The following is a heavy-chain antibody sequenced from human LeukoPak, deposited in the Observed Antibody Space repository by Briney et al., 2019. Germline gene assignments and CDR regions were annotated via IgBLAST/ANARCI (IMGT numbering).Heavy chain of an antibody. Sequence: GSLRLSCAASTSTFSYYYMSWIRQAPGKGLEWVSYISSSGSTIYYADSVKGRFTISRDNAKRSLYLQMNSLRAEDTAVYYCAGARDGSGTAAFDYWGQGTLLTVSS. V-gene: IGHV3-11*01. CDR3: AGARDGSGTAAFDY. CDR2: ISSSGSTI. D-gene: IGHD3-10*01. CDR1: TSTFSYYY. J-gene: IGHJ4*02.